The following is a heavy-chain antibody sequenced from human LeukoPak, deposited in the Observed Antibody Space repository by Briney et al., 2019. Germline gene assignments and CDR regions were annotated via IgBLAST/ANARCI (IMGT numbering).Heavy chain of an antibody. CDR3: ARDGDYCSGGSCYSDY. CDR1: GFSVSNNY. J-gene: IGHJ4*02. D-gene: IGHD2-15*01. Sequence: GGSLRLSCVVSGFSVSNNYIIWVRQAPGNGLERVSVIYGDGRTSHSASVRGRFTISRDNSKNIVSLQMNNLRAEDTAVYYCARDGDYCSGGSCYSDYWGQGTLVTVSS. V-gene: IGHV3-53*01. CDR2: IYGDGRT.